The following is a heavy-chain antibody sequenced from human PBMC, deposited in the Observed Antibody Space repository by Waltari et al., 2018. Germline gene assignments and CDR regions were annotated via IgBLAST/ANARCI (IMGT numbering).Heavy chain of an antibody. Sequence: QVQLVQSGAEVKKPGSSVKVSCKASGGTFSSYAISWVRQDPGQGLEWMGGIIPIFGTANYAQKFQGRVTITADESTSTAYMELSSLRSEDTAVYYCARDRSYYDSSGYYYFDYWGQGTLVTVSS. CDR3: ARDRSYYDSSGYYYFDY. V-gene: IGHV1-69*01. J-gene: IGHJ4*02. CDR2: IIPIFGTA. CDR1: GGTFSSYA. D-gene: IGHD3-22*01.